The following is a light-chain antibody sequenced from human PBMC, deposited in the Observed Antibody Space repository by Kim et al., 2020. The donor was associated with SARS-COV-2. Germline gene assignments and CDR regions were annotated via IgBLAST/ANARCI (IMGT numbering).Light chain of an antibody. V-gene: IGKV3-11*01. CDR2: DAS. J-gene: IGKJ4*01. CDR1: RSVDNY. Sequence: SPGERATLSCRARRSVDNYLAGYQQKRGEAPRLLIYDASNRVTGIPPRFSGSGSGTDFTLTISSLESEDFAIYYCQQRKDWPPLTFGGGTKVDIK. CDR3: QQRKDWPPLT.